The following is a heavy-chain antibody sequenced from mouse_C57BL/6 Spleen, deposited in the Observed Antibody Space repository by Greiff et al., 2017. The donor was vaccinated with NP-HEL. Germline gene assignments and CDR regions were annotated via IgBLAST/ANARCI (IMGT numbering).Heavy chain of an antibody. CDR3: ARRNYYGSSNYAMDY. V-gene: IGHV5-6*01. D-gene: IGHD1-1*01. CDR2: ISSGGSYT. Sequence: VQLQQSGGDLVKPGGSLKLSCAASGFTFSSYGMSWVRQTPDKRLEWVATISSGGSYTYYPDSVKGRFTISRDNAKNTLYLQMSSLKSEDTAMYYCARRNYYGSSNYAMDYWGQGTSVTVSS. CDR1: GFTFSSYG. J-gene: IGHJ4*01.